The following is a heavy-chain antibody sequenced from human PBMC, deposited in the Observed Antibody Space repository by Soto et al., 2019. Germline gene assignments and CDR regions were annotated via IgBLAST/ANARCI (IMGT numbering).Heavy chain of an antibody. CDR3: ARDKITGLFDY. V-gene: IGHV3-21*01. Sequence: GGSLRLSCAASGFIFSSYTMNWVRQAPGKGLEWVSSISASTTYIYYADSLKGRFTISRDNAYNSLYLQMNSLRAEDTAVYYCARDKITGLFDYWGQGTLVTVSS. CDR2: ISASTTYI. CDR1: GFIFSSYT. J-gene: IGHJ4*02. D-gene: IGHD2-8*02.